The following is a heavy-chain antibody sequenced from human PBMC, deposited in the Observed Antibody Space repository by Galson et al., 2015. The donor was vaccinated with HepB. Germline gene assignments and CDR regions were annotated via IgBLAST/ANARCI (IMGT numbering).Heavy chain of an antibody. D-gene: IGHD3-10*01. Sequence: SLRLSCAASGFTFSSYAMSWVRQAPGKGLEWVSAISGSGGSTYYADSVKGRFTISRGNSKNTLYLQMNSLRAEDTAVYYCAKGSLWFGDRWFDPWGQGTLVTVSS. J-gene: IGHJ5*02. CDR1: GFTFSSYA. V-gene: IGHV3-23*01. CDR2: ISGSGGST. CDR3: AKGSLWFGDRWFDP.